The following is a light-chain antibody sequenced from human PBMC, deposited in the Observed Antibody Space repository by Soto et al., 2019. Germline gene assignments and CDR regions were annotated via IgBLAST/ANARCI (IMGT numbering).Light chain of an antibody. V-gene: IGLV1-47*01. CDR1: SSNIGSSY. CDR3: AGWDASLSGHVV. CDR2: RNN. J-gene: IGLJ2*01. Sequence: QSVLTQPPSASGTPGQRVTISCSGSSSNIGSSYVYWYQQLPGTAPKLVIFRNNQWPSGVPDRFSGSKSGTSASLAISGLRSEDEADYYCAGWDASLSGHVVFGGGTKVTVL.